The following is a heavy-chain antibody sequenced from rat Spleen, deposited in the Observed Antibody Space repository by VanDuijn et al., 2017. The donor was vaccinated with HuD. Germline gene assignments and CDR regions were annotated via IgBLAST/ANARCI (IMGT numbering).Heavy chain of an antibody. CDR3: ARRHYGYTDYFDY. CDR2: ISSDGTNT. CDR1: GFTFSDYY. J-gene: IGHJ2*01. V-gene: IGHV5-7*01. Sequence: EVQLAESGGGLVQPGRSLKLSCAASGFTFSDYYMAWVRQAPTKGLEWVATISSDGTNTYYRDSVKGRFTISRDNAKSTLYLQMDSLRSEDTATYYCARRHYGYTDYFDYWGQGVMVTVSS. D-gene: IGHD1-9*01.